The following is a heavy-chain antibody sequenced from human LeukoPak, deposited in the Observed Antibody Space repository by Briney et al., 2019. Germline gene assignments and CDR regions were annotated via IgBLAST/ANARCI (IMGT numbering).Heavy chain of an antibody. Sequence: PSETLSLTCAVYGGSFSGYYWSWIRQPPGKGLEWIGEINHSGSTNYNPSLKSRVTISVDTSKNQFSLKLSSVTAADTAVYYCARGIERDYFDYWGQGTLVTVSS. J-gene: IGHJ4*02. V-gene: IGHV4-34*01. CDR3: ARGIERDYFDY. CDR1: GGSFSGYY. CDR2: INHSGST. D-gene: IGHD1-1*01.